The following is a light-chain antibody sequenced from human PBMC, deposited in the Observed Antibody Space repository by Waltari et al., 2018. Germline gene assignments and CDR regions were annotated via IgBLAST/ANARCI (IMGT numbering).Light chain of an antibody. CDR3: AAWDDSLSGWV. V-gene: IGKV4-1*01. CDR2: WSS. J-gene: IGKJ4*02. Sequence: DIVVTQSPDSLAVSLGEKATISCKCSQSILYSANNKNYLAWFQKKPGQPPQLLIYWSSTRESGVPDRFSGSKSGTSASLAISGFRSEDEADYYCAAWDDSLSGWVFGGGTK. CDR1: QSILYSANNKNY.